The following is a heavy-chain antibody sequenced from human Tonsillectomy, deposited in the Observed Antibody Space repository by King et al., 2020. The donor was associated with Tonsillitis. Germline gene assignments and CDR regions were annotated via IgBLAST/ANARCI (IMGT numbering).Heavy chain of an antibody. V-gene: IGHV3-33*01. CDR2: IWFDGSTK. CDR1: GFTFSTYG. Sequence: VQLVESGGGVVQPGTSLRLSCVASGFTFSTYGMHWVRQAPGKGLEWVAVIWFDGSTKYYADSVKGRFTISRDNSNNTLYLQVNSLRGEDTAVYYCARPTLMTFNYGMDVWGQGTTVTVSS. CDR3: ARPTLMTFNYGMDV. J-gene: IGHJ6*02.